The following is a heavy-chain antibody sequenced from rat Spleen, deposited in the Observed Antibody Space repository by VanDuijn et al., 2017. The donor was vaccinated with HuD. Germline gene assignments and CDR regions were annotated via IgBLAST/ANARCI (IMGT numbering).Heavy chain of an antibody. Sequence: QVQLKESGPGLVQPPQTLSLTCTDPGLSLTSYHVSWVRQPPGKSLVWMGTIWAGGGTNYNSAVQSRLRISRDTSKSQVFLKMNRLQPEDTGTYYCARLLPGLGAVGYFDFWSPGTMVTVSS. J-gene: IGHJ1*01. CDR2: IWAGGGT. D-gene: IGHD1-4*01. CDR3: ARLLPGLGAVGYFDF. V-gene: IGHV2-72*01. CDR1: GLSLTSYH.